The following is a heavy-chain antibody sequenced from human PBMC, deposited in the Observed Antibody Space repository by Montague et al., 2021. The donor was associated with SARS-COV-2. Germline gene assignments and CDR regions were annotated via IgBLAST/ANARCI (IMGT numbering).Heavy chain of an antibody. D-gene: IGHD2-2*01. J-gene: IGHJ6*03. CDR2: IYTSGST. V-gene: IGHV4-61*02. CDR3: AKSSGGDFSSTGCYAYYYYYMDD. CDR1: GGSISSGSYY. Sequence: TLSLTCTVSGGSISSGSYYWSWIRQPAGKGLEWIGRIYTSGSTNYNPSLKNRVTISVDTSKNPFSLKLSSVTAADTAVYYCAKSSGGDFSSTGCYAYYYYYMDDWGKGTPVTVSS.